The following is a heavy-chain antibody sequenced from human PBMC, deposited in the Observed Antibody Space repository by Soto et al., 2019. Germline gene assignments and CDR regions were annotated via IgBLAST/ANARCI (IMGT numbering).Heavy chain of an antibody. J-gene: IGHJ4*02. CDR3: ARLAVAGTHYFDN. D-gene: IGHD6-19*01. Sequence: QVQLVESGGGLVKPGGSLRLSCAASGFSFSDYYMSWIRQAPGKGLECVSYITHSGSIIHYADSVKGRFTISRDNTKNSLYLQMNGLRAEDTAVYYCARLAVAGTHYFDNWGQGTLVTVSS. CDR1: GFSFSDYY. CDR2: ITHSGSII. V-gene: IGHV3-11*01.